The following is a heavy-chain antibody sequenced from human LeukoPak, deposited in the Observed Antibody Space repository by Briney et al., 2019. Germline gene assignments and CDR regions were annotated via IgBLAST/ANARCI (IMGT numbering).Heavy chain of an antibody. V-gene: IGHV3-9*01. CDR1: GFTFDDYA. CDR2: ISWNSGSI. D-gene: IGHD5/OR15-5a*01. Sequence: GRSLRLSCAASGFTFDDYAMDWVRQAPGKGLEWVSGISWNSGSIGYADSVKGRFTISRDNAKNSLYLQMNSPRAEDTALYYCAISTSGYYYGMDVWGQGTTVTVSS. J-gene: IGHJ6*02. CDR3: AISTSGYYYGMDV.